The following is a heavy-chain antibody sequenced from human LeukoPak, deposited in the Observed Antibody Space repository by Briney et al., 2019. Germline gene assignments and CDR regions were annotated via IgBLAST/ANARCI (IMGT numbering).Heavy chain of an antibody. D-gene: IGHD3/OR15-3a*01. CDR1: GDSVSSKSAA. J-gene: IGHJ1*01. CDR2: TYYRSKWNN. CDR3: AILGPPADC. V-gene: IGHV6-1*01. Sequence: SQTLSLTCAISGDSVSSKSAAGNWIRQSPSRGLEWLGRTYYRSKWNNEYAVSLKGRITINPDISKNQFSLQLNSVTPEDTAVYYCAILGPPADCWGQGTLVTVSS.